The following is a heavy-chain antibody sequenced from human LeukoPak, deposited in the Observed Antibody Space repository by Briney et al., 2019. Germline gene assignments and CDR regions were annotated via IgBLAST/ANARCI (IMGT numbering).Heavy chain of an antibody. CDR3: ARGLEKGWLRLSWFDP. V-gene: IGHV4-59*01. CDR1: GGSISSYY. J-gene: IGHJ5*02. CDR2: IYYSGST. D-gene: IGHD5-12*01. Sequence: SETLSLTCTVSGGSISSYYWSWIRQPSGKGLEWIGYIYYSGSTNYNPSLKSRVTISVDTSKNQFSLKLSSVTAEDTAVYYCARGLEKGWLRLSWFDPWGQGTLVTVSS.